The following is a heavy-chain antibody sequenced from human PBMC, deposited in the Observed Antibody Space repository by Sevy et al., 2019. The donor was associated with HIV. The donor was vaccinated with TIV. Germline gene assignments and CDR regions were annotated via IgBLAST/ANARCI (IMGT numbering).Heavy chain of an antibody. Sequence: ASVKVSCKASGYTFTTYNIVWVRQAPGQGLEWLAWMSPYNGNKTYAQRVQGRVTMTTDTFTDTAFLELRSLEFDDTATYYCARGSTSWYDYWGQGTLVTVSS. CDR1: GYTFTTYN. J-gene: IGHJ4*02. CDR2: MSPYNGNK. D-gene: IGHD2-8*01. CDR3: ARGSTSWYDY. V-gene: IGHV1-18*01.